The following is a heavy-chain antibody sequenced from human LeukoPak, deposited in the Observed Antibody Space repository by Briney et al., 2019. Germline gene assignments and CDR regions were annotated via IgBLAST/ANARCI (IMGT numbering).Heavy chain of an antibody. CDR1: GYSLRELS. CDR3: ATGHCNTSSCYYYMDV. D-gene: IGHD2/OR15-2a*01. V-gene: IGHV1-24*01. Sequence: ASVKVSCKVSGYSLRELSMHWVRQAPARGLQWMGVFDPEDGESIIAQQFQGRLTMTEDTSTDTAYMALSSLTSEDTAIYYCATGHCNTSSCYYYMDVWGKGTTVTVSS. J-gene: IGHJ6*03. CDR2: FDPEDGES.